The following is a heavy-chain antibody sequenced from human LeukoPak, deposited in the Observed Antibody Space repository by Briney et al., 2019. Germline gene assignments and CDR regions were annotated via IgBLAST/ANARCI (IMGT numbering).Heavy chain of an antibody. D-gene: IGHD4-17*01. CDR3: ASLYGDYYYYGMDV. Sequence: SGTPSLTCAVSGGSISSSNWWSWVRQPPGKGLEWIGEIYHSGSTNYNPSLKSRVTISVDKSKNQFSLKLSSVTAADTAVYYCASLYGDYYYYGMDVWGQGTTVTVSS. J-gene: IGHJ6*02. CDR2: IYHSGST. CDR1: GGSISSSNW. V-gene: IGHV4-4*02.